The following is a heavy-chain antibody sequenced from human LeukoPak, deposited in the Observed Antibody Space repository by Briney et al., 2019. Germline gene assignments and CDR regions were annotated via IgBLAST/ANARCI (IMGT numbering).Heavy chain of an antibody. Sequence: PSETLSLTCTVSGASFNSDDQYWNWIRQSPGEGLEWIGSIHPSGMLYNNPSLESRVTMSRDTSKNQFSLNLNSVTAADTAVYYCASWRPSSGSYYNSRYYYGMDVWGQGTTVTVSS. V-gene: IGHV4-31*03. D-gene: IGHD3-10*01. CDR1: GASFNSDDQY. CDR3: ASWRPSSGSYYNSRYYYGMDV. CDR2: IHPSGML. J-gene: IGHJ6*02.